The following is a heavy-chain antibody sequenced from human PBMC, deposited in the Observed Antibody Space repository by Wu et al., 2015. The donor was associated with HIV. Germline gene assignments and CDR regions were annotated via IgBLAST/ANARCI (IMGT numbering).Heavy chain of an antibody. V-gene: IGHV1-69*12. J-gene: IGHJ4*02. Sequence: QVQLVQSGAEVKKPESSVKVSCKASGGTFSTYAIIWLRQAPGQGLEWMGGIIPISNITNYAQKFRGRVTIIADESTSTAYMELGSLNSEDTAVYYCARSLVVGGGDCYFDYWGQGTLVTVSS. CDR2: IIPISNIT. CDR3: ARSLVVGGGDCYFDY. D-gene: IGHD2-21*01. CDR1: GGTFSTYA.